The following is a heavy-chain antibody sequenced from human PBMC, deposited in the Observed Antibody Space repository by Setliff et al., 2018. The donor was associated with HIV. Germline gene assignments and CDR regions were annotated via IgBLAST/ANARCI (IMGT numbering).Heavy chain of an antibody. V-gene: IGHV3-33*06. J-gene: IGHJ4*02. Sequence: PGGSLRLSCAASGFTFNSYGMHWVRQAPGKGLEWVALIWYDASKKEYADSVKGRFNILRDDSKETVDLQMNSLRADDTAVYYCVKDVVKFWSGSGALDFWGPGTLVTVSS. CDR2: IWYDASKK. CDR3: VKDVVKFWSGSGALDF. CDR1: GFTFNSYG. D-gene: IGHD3-3*01.